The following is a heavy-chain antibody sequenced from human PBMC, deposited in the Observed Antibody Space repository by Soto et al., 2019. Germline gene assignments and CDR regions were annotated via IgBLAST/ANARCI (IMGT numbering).Heavy chain of an antibody. CDR1: GGSISSYY. CDR2: IYYSGST. V-gene: IGHV4-59*01. D-gene: IGHD1-26*01. CDR3: ARDQAVGPFDS. J-gene: IGHJ4*02. Sequence: QVQLQESGPGLVKPSETLSLTCTVSGGSISSYYWSWIRQPPGKGLEWIGYIYYSGSTNYNPSLKSRDTISVDTSKNQFSLKLSSVTAADTAVYYCARDQAVGPFDSWGQGTLVTVSS.